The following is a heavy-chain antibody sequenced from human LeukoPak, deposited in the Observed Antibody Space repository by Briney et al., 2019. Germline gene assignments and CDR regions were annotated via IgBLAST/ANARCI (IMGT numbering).Heavy chain of an antibody. D-gene: IGHD3-22*01. J-gene: IGHJ5*02. CDR3: ARGYSSGYYWFDP. Sequence: SETLSLTCAVYGGSFSGYYWSWIRQPPGKGLEWIGEINHSGSTNYNPSLKSRVTISVDTSKNQFSLKLSSVTAADTAVYYCARGYSSGYYWFDPWGQGTLVTVSS. CDR2: INHSGST. V-gene: IGHV4-34*01. CDR1: GGSFSGYY.